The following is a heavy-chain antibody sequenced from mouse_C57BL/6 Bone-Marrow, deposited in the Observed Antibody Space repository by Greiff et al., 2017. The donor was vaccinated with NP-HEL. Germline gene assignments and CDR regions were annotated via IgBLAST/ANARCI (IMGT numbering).Heavy chain of an antibody. CDR2: IDPSDSYT. CDR3: ARDYHVGFAY. Sequence: QVQLQQSGAELVMPGASVKLSCKASGYTFTSYWMHWVKQRPGQGLEWIGEIDPSDSYTNYNQKFTGKSTLTVDKSSSTAYMQLSSLTSEDSAVYYCARDYHVGFAYWGQGTLVTVSA. J-gene: IGHJ3*01. D-gene: IGHD1-1*01. CDR1: GYTFTSYW. V-gene: IGHV1-69*01.